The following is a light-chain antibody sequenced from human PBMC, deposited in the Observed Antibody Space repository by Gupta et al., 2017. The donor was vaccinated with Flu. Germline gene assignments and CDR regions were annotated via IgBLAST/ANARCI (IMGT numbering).Light chain of an antibody. CDR3: QSYDSNRVV. Sequence: SLLTQPHSVSQSPGKTLTLPCTSSSGSIDTNYVPWYQQRPGSAPITVIYEDNVRPSGVPDRFSGSIDTSSDSAALTSSGLKTEDEAEYYCQSYDSNRVVFGGGTRLTVL. CDR1: SGSIDTNY. CDR2: EDN. J-gene: IGLJ2*01. V-gene: IGLV6-57*02.